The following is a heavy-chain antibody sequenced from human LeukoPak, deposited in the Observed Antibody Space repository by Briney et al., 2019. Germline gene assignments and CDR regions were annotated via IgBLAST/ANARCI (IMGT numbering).Heavy chain of an antibody. D-gene: IGHD5-18*01. J-gene: IGHJ4*02. CDR1: GFTFSAYY. V-gene: IGHV3-11*01. CDR2: ISSSDNTI. Sequence: GGSLRLSCAASGFTFSAYYMSWVRQAPGKGLEWISDISSSDNTINYADSVKGRFTISRDNAKNSLYLQMNSLRAEDTAVYYCARVDGHSDGYFDYWGQGTRVTVSS. CDR3: ARVDGHSDGYFDY.